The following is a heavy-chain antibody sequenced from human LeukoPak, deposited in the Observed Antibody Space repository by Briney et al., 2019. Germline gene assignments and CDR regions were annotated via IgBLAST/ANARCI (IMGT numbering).Heavy chain of an antibody. CDR1: GFTFDDYA. CDR2: ISWNSGTI. D-gene: IGHD5-12*01. J-gene: IGHJ4*02. V-gene: IGHV3-9*01. Sequence: PGGSLRLSCAASGFTFDDYAMHWVRQAPGKGLERVSSISWNSGTIGYADSVKGRFTISRDNAKNSLYLQMNSLRAEDTALYYCAKGSDYDSGSFDYWGQGTLVTVSS. CDR3: AKGSDYDSGSFDY.